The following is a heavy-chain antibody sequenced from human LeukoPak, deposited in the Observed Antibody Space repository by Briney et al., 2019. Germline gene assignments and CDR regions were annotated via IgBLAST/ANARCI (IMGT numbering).Heavy chain of an antibody. V-gene: IGHV1-69*05. CDR3: ARDAIAAVYDAFDI. CDR1: VCTFSSYA. Sequence: ASMKVSCKASVCTFSSYAISWVRQAPGQGLEWMGRIIPIFGTANYAQKFQGRVTITTDESTSTAYMELSGLRSEDTAVYYCARDAIAAVYDAFDIWGQGTMVTVSS. D-gene: IGHD6-13*01. J-gene: IGHJ3*02. CDR2: IIPIFGTA.